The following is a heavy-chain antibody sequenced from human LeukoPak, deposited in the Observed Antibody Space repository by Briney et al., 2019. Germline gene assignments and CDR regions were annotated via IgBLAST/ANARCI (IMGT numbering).Heavy chain of an antibody. Sequence: SETLSLTCTVSGGSISSYYWSWIRQPPGKGLEWIGYIYTSGSTNYNPSLTSRVTISVETSKNQFSLKLSSVTAADTAVYYCARLRQLVLDYYYYYYMDVWGKGTTVTVSS. D-gene: IGHD6-6*01. CDR1: GGSISSYY. J-gene: IGHJ6*03. CDR2: IYTSGST. V-gene: IGHV4-4*09. CDR3: ARLRQLVLDYYYYYYMDV.